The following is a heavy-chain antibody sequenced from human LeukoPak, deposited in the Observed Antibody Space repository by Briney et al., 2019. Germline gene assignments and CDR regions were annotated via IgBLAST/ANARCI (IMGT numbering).Heavy chain of an antibody. Sequence: SETLSLTCTVSGGSIISSSYYWGWIRQPPGMGLEWIGSIYYSGSTYYNASLKSRVTISVDTSKNQFSLKLNSVTAADTAVYFCARHRDYYDTWGHGTLVTVSS. CDR1: GGSIISSSYY. V-gene: IGHV4-39*01. CDR3: ARHRDYYDT. CDR2: IYYSGST. J-gene: IGHJ4*01. D-gene: IGHD3-22*01.